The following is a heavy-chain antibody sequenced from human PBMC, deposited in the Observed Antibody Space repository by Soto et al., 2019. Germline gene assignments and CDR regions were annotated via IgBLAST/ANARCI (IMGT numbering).Heavy chain of an antibody. D-gene: IGHD3-10*01. J-gene: IGHJ6*02. CDR1: GGSSSSSSYY. CDR3: ARGITMVRGVVQYYYYGMDV. CDR2: IYYSGST. V-gene: IGHV4-61*01. Sequence: PSATLSLTCTVSGGSSSSSSYYWSWIRQPPGKGLEWIGYIYYSGSTNYNPSLKSRVTISVDTSKNQFSLKLSSVTAADTAVYYCARGITMVRGVVQYYYYGMDVSGQGTTVTVSS.